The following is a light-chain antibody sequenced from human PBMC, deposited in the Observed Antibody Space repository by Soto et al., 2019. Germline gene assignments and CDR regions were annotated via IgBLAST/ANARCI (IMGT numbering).Light chain of an antibody. Sequence: EIVVTQSPATLSVSPGERATLSCRASQSVRNNFAWYQQKPGQAPRLLIFATSTRATGVPARFSGSGSGTEFTHTISSLQSEDFAVYYCQQYGDWPLSFGGGAKVEIE. CDR3: QQYGDWPLS. J-gene: IGKJ4*01. V-gene: IGKV3-15*01. CDR2: ATS. CDR1: QSVRNN.